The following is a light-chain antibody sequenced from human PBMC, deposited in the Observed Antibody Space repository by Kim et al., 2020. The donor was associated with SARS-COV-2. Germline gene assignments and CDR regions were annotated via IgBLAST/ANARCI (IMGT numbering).Light chain of an antibody. V-gene: IGKV3-20*01. CDR2: GES. J-gene: IGKJ1*01. CDR3: QQYGSSPPWT. Sequence: PGERATLSGRASQSVSSTYLAWYQKEPGQAPRLLIYGESNRATGIPDRFSVSGSGTDFTLTISRLEPEDFALYYCQQYGSSPPWTFGQGTKVDIK. CDR1: QSVSSTY.